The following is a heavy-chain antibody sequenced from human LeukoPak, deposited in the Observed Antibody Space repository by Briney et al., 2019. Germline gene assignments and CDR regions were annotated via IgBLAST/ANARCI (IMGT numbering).Heavy chain of an antibody. CDR3: AKAGFYYDSSGYYSHYFDY. J-gene: IGHJ4*02. Sequence: PGGSLRLSCAASGFTFDDYAMHWVRQAPGKGLEWVSGISWNSGSIGYADSVKGRFTISRDNAKNSLYLQMNSLRAEDTALYYCAKAGFYYDSSGYYSHYFDYWGQGTLVTVSS. V-gene: IGHV3-9*01. CDR1: GFTFDDYA. CDR2: ISWNSGSI. D-gene: IGHD3-22*01.